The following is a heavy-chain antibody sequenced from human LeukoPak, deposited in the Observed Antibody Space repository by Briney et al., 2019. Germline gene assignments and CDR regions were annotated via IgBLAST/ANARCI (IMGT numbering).Heavy chain of an antibody. D-gene: IGHD3-3*01. Sequence: ASVKVSCKASGYTFTGYYMHWVRQAPGQGLEWMGRINPNSGGTNYAQKFQDRVTMTRDTSISTTYMELSRLRSDDTAVYYCAKDTTIFEFEPYDYWGQGTLVTVSS. CDR2: INPNSGGT. V-gene: IGHV1-2*06. CDR3: AKDTTIFEFEPYDY. CDR1: GYTFTGYY. J-gene: IGHJ4*02.